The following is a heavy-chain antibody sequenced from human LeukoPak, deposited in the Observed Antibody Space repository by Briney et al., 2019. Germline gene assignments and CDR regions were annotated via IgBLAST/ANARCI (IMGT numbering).Heavy chain of an antibody. J-gene: IGHJ4*02. D-gene: IGHD4-17*01. Sequence: SETLSLTCGVYGGSFSGYYWSWIRQPPGRGLEWIGEINQSGRTNYNPSLKSRVTISVDTSKNQFSLKLSSVTAADTAVYYCARDRTDGDSDYWGQGTLVTVSS. V-gene: IGHV4-34*01. CDR1: GGSFSGYY. CDR2: INQSGRT. CDR3: ARDRTDGDSDY.